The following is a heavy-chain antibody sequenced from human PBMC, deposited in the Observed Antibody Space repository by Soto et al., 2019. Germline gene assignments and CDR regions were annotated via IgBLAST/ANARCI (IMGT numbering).Heavy chain of an antibody. CDR1: GFTVRTHG. J-gene: IGHJ4*02. V-gene: IGHV3-30*18. D-gene: IGHD6-19*01. CDR3: AKYTSGALSGN. CDR2: ISYAGSNR. Sequence: PGGSLRLSCAASGFTVRTHGIHWVRQAPGKGLEWLALISYAGSNRYYGDSVKGRFTISRDNSKNTLYLQMNSLRAEDTAVYYCAKYTSGALSGNWDQGTLVTVSS.